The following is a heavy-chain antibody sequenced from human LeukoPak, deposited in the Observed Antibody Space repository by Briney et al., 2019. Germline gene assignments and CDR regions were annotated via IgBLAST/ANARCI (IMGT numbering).Heavy chain of an antibody. J-gene: IGHJ4*02. CDR2: IYSDGGYT. D-gene: IGHD3-22*01. V-gene: IGHV3-74*01. Sequence: PGGSLRLSCVVSGVIFSNTWMGWGRHGPGKGLRWVARIYSDGGYTAYVDSVKGRFTIYRDNSKNTLYLQMNRLRPEDTAVYYCARARLSSGYYFDNWGQGPLVTVSS. CDR1: GVIFSNTW. CDR3: ARARLSSGYYFDN.